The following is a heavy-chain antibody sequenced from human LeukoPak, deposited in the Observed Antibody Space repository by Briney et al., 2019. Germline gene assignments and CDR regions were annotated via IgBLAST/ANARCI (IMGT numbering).Heavy chain of an antibody. CDR2: IYRGGST. CDR1: GFTVSSNY. CDR3: ARDRYSGYDFYGMDV. D-gene: IGHD5-12*01. V-gene: IGHV3-66*01. J-gene: IGHJ6*02. Sequence: GGSLRLSCAASGFTVSSNYMSWVRQAPGKGLEWVSVIYRGGSTYYADSVKGRFTISRDNSKNTLYLQMNSLRAEDTAVYYCARDRYSGYDFYGMDVWGQGTTVTVSS.